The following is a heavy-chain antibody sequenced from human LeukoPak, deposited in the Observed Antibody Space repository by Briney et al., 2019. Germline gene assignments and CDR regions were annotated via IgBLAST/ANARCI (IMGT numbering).Heavy chain of an antibody. J-gene: IGHJ4*02. D-gene: IGHD5-18*01. Sequence: PGGSLRLSCAASGFTFSSYSMNWVRQAPGKGLEWVSSISSSSSYIYYADSVKGRFTISRDNGQNTLYLQMNSLRAEDTAMYYCAREGRGYSYAFEYWGQGTLVTVSS. CDR2: ISSSSSYI. CDR1: GFTFSSYS. CDR3: AREGRGYSYAFEY. V-gene: IGHV3-21*01.